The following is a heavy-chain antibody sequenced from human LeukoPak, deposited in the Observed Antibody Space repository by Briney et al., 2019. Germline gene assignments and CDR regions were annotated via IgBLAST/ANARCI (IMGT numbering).Heavy chain of an antibody. J-gene: IGHJ6*02. Sequence: PGGSLRLSCAASGFTFSGSAMHWVRQASGKGLEWVGRIRSKANSYATAYAASVKGRFTISRDDSKNTAYLQMNSLKASDTAMYYCARPANPLYYLDSSGYSSGMDVWGQGTTVTVSS. CDR1: GFTFSGSA. V-gene: IGHV3-73*01. CDR3: ARPANPLYYLDSSGYSSGMDV. CDR2: IRSKANSYAT. D-gene: IGHD3-22*01.